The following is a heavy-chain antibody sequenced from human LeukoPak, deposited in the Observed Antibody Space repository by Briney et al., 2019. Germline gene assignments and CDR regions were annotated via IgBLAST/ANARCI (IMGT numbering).Heavy chain of an antibody. D-gene: IGHD4-17*01. Sequence: GGSLRLSCAASGFTFSSYAMHWVRQAPGKGLEWVAVISYDGSNKYYADSVKGRFTISRDNSKNTLYLQMNSLRAEDTAVYYCARSDYGDYVLDDWGQGTLATVSS. CDR3: ARSDYGDYVLDD. CDR2: ISYDGSNK. CDR1: GFTFSSYA. J-gene: IGHJ4*02. V-gene: IGHV3-30*04.